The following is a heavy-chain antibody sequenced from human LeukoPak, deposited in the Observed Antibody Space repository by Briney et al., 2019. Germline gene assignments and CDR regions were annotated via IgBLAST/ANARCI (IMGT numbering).Heavy chain of an antibody. V-gene: IGHV4-39*07. CDR2: IYYSGST. Sequence: SETLSLTCTVSGGSISSSSYYWGWIRQPPGKGLEWIGSIYYSGSTYYNPSLKSRVTISVDTSKNQFSLKLSSVTAADTAVYYCASGVPGDYWGQGTLVTVSS. D-gene: IGHD3-10*01. CDR1: GGSISSSSYY. J-gene: IGHJ4*02. CDR3: ASGVPGDY.